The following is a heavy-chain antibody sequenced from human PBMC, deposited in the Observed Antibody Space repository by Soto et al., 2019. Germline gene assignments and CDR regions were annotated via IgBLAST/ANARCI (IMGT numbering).Heavy chain of an antibody. CDR3: ARDGSCP. Sequence: EVQLVESGGGLVQPGGSLRLSCAASGLTVSTNPMRWVRQAPGKGLEWVSVIYTGGGTHYADSVKGRFTISRDNSKNTGILQMNSLRPEDTAVYSCARDGSCPCGQGTLVTVSS. J-gene: IGHJ5*02. CDR1: GLTVSTNP. CDR2: IYTGGGT. V-gene: IGHV3-66*01.